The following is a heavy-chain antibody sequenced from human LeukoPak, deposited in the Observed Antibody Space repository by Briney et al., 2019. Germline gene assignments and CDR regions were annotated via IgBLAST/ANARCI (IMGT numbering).Heavy chain of an antibody. J-gene: IGHJ5*02. V-gene: IGHV4-59*01. CDR3: ARHGSGSYYVYNWFDP. CDR1: GGSISSYY. Sequence: SETPSLTCTVSGGSISSYYWSWIRQPPGKGLEWIGYIYYNENTNYNPSLKSRVTISVDTSKNQFSLKLSSVTAADTAVYYCARHGSGSYYVYNWFDPWGQGTLVTVSS. D-gene: IGHD3-10*01. CDR2: IYYNENT.